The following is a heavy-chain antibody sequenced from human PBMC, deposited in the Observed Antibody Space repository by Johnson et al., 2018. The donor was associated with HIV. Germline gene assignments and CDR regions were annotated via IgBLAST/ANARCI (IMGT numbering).Heavy chain of an antibody. V-gene: IGHV3-9*01. Sequence: VQLVESGGGLVQPGRSLKLSCAASGFTFDDYAMHWVRQAPGKGLEWVSGIRWNSGLIGFADSVTGRFTISRDNAKNSLYLQMSSLRAEDTALYHCAKDYCGGDCYAFDIWGQGTMVTVSS. J-gene: IGHJ3*02. CDR1: GFTFDDYA. CDR2: IRWNSGLI. D-gene: IGHD2-21*02. CDR3: AKDYCGGDCYAFDI.